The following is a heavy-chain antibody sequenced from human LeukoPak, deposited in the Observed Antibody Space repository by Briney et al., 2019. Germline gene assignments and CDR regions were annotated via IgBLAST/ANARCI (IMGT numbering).Heavy chain of an antibody. CDR3: AKATGYLL. CDR1: GFTFSSYA. V-gene: IGHV3-23*03. CDR2: IYSGGST. D-gene: IGHD1-14*01. J-gene: IGHJ4*02. Sequence: PGGSLRLSCATSGFTFSSYAMNWVRQAPGKGLEWVSVIYSGGSTYYADSVKGRFTIARDDPENTLFLQMNSLRAEDTAVYYCAKATGYLLWGQGTLVTVSS.